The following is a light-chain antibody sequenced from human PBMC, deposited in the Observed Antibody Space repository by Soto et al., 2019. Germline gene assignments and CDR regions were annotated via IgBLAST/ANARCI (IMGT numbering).Light chain of an antibody. CDR1: SSDIGGYNS. Sequence: QSALTQPPSASGSPGQSVTISCTGTSSDIGGYNSVSWYQQHPGKAPRLMIYEVNKRPSGVPDRFSGSKSGYTASLTVSGLQTEDEAGYYCQSYDRSLRGYVFGTGTKVTVL. V-gene: IGLV2-8*01. J-gene: IGLJ1*01. CDR2: EVN. CDR3: QSYDRSLRGYV.